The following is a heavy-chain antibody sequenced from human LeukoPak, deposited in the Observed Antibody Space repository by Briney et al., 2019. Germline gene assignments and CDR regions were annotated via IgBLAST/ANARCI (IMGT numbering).Heavy chain of an antibody. CDR3: AREGTMVRGVIIPRQNWFDP. CDR1: GGSFSGYY. Sequence: SETLSLTCAVYGGSFSGYYWSWIRQPPGKGLEWSGEINHSGSTNYNPSLKSRVTISVDTSKNQFSLKLSSVTAADTAVYYCAREGTMVRGVIIPRQNWFDPWGQGTLVTVSS. D-gene: IGHD3-10*01. J-gene: IGHJ5*02. V-gene: IGHV4-34*01. CDR2: INHSGST.